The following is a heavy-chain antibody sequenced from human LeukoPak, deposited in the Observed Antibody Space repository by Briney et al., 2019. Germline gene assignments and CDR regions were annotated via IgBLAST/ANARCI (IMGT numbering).Heavy chain of an antibody. V-gene: IGHV3-30*02. D-gene: IGHD2-2*02. CDR1: GFTFSSNG. Sequence: GGSLRLSCAASGFTFSSNGMRWVRQAPGKGLEWVAFIRTVGTDKYYADSVKGRFTISRDNSKNTLYLQVNSLRTEDTAIYYCATDMGEAAIIFEYWGQGTLVTVSS. CDR2: IRTVGTDK. J-gene: IGHJ4*02. CDR3: ATDMGEAAIIFEY.